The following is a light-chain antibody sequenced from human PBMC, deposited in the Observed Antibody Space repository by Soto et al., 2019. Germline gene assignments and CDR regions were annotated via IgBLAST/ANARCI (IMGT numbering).Light chain of an antibody. V-gene: IGKV1-5*01. CDR2: DAS. CDR3: QQYNSYSWT. Sequence: DIHMTPSPSTLSASVGDRVTITCRASQSISSWLARYQQKPGKAPKLLIYDASSLESGVPSRFSGSGSGTEFTLTISSLQPDDFATYYCQQYNSYSWTFGRGTKVEIK. CDR1: QSISSW. J-gene: IGKJ1*01.